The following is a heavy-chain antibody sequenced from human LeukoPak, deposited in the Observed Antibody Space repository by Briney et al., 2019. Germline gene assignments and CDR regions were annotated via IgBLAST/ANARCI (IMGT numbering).Heavy chain of an antibody. J-gene: IGHJ4*02. CDR2: VYYDGST. Sequence: WVRQPPVLGLHSIRYVYYDGSTYYHPSLQSRLAISVDTSKNQFSLNLTSVTAADTAVYYCVRGLTGYSYFFDYWGQGALVTVSS. D-gene: IGHD1-20*01. V-gene: IGHV4-30-4*08. CDR3: VRGLTGYSYFFDY.